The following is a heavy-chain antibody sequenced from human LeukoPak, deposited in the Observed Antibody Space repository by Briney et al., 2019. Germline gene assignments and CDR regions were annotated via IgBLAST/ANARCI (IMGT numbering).Heavy chain of an antibody. Sequence: GGSLRLSCAASGFTFSSYAMSWVRQAPGKGLEWVSAISGSGGSTYYADSVKGRFTISRDNSKNTLYLQMNSLRAEDTAVYYCAKDSAYSSSWYNWFDPWGQGTLVTVSS. CDR1: GFTFSSYA. V-gene: IGHV3-23*01. D-gene: IGHD6-13*01. CDR3: AKDSAYSSSWYNWFDP. CDR2: ISGSGGST. J-gene: IGHJ5*02.